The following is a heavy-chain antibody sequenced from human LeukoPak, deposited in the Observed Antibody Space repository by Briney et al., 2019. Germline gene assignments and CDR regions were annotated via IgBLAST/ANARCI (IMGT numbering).Heavy chain of an antibody. CDR3: ARVLGDTYSSGWSDY. D-gene: IGHD6-19*01. CDR1: GFTVSSNY. V-gene: IGHV3-53*01. Sequence: PGGSLRLSCAASGFTVSSNYMSWVRQAPGKGLEWVSVIYSGGSTYYADSVKGRFTISRDNSKNTLYLQMNSLRAEDTAVYYCARVLGDTYSSGWSDYWGQGTLVTVSA. CDR2: IYSGGST. J-gene: IGHJ4*02.